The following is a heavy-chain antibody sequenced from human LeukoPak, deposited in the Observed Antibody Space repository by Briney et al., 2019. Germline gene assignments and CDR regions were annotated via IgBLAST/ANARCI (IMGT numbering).Heavy chain of an antibody. Sequence: ASVKVSCKASGYTFTSYYMHWVRQAPGQGLEWMGIINPSGGSTSYAQKFQGRVTMTRDTSTSTVYMELSSLGSEDTAVYYCARDPSSRISLDYWGQGTLVTVSS. D-gene: IGHD2-15*01. CDR1: GYTFTSYY. V-gene: IGHV1-46*01. J-gene: IGHJ4*02. CDR3: ARDPSSRISLDY. CDR2: INPSGGST.